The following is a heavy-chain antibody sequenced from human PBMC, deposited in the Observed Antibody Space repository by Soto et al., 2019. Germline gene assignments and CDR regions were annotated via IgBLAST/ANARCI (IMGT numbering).Heavy chain of an antibody. J-gene: IGHJ6*02. CDR3: AREGYYSGSGTYSPPRYYGMDV. CDR1: GYTFSNYG. D-gene: IGHD3-10*01. Sequence: QVQLVQSGAEVRKPGASVKVSCKASGYTFSNYGLSWVRQAPGQGLEWMGWISDYNGNTHYAQKFQGRLIMTTDTATXTXXXEXXSLTSGDTAVYFCAREGYYSGSGTYSPPRYYGMDVWGQGTTVTVSS. V-gene: IGHV1-18*01. CDR2: ISDYNGNT.